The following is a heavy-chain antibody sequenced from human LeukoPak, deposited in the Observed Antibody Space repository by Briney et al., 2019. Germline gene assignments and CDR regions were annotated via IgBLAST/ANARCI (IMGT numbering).Heavy chain of an antibody. J-gene: IGHJ4*02. V-gene: IGHV3-49*04. Sequence: GGSLRLSCTASGFTFGDYAMSWVRQAPGKGLEWVGFIRSKAYGGTTEYAAPVKGRFTISRDDSKSIAYLQMNSLKTEDTAVYYCTRGEMATSSTIDYWGQGTLVTVSS. D-gene: IGHD5-24*01. CDR2: IRSKAYGGTT. CDR3: TRGEMATSSTIDY. CDR1: GFTFGDYA.